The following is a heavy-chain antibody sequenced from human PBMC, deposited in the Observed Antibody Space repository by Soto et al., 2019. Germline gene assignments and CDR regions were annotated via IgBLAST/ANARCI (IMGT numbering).Heavy chain of an antibody. CDR3: ARVQTIFLNDAYDL. CDR1: GYTFMHYD. CDR2: ISPSPGKA. D-gene: IGHD3-9*01. V-gene: IGHV1-18*01. J-gene: IGHJ3*01. Sequence: QVQLVQSGADVKKPGASVKLSCKASGYTFMHYDIGWVRQAPGQGPEWLGRISPSPGKADYPQKFQGRVTMTTDTSTTTAYMEMRSLRPDDTAVYYCARVQTIFLNDAYDLWRQVTMVTVSS.